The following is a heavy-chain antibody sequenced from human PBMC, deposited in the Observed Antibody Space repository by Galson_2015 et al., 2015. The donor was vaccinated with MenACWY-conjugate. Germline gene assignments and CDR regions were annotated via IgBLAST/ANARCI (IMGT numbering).Heavy chain of an antibody. V-gene: IGHV6-1*01. D-gene: IGHD6-13*01. J-gene: IGHJ5*02. CDR2: TYYRSKWYN. Sequence: CAISGDSVSSNSAAWNWIRQSPSRGLEWLGRTYYRSKWYNDYAVSVKSRITINPDTSKNQFSLHLNSVTPEDTAVYYCARDGHSSTWNQYNWFDPWGQGTLVTVSS. CDR3: ARDGHSSTWNQYNWFDP. CDR1: GDSVSSNSAA.